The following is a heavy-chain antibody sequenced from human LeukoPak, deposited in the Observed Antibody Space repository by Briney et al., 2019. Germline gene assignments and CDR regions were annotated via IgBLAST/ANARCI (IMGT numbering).Heavy chain of an antibody. CDR2: FNPNSGGT. V-gene: IGHV1-2*04. D-gene: IGHD2-2*01. J-gene: IGHJ5*02. CDR3: ARVSTKGYCSSTSCYGGVGWFDP. CDR1: GYTFTGYY. Sequence: ASVKVSCKASGYTFTGYYMHWVRQAPGQGLEWMGWFNPNSGGTNYAQKFQGWVTMTRDTSISTAYMELSRLRSDDTAVYYCARVSTKGYCSSTSCYGGVGWFDPWGQGTLVTVSS.